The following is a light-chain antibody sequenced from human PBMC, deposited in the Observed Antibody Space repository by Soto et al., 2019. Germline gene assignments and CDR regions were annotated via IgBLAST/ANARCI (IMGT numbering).Light chain of an antibody. CDR2: GAS. V-gene: IGKV1-6*02. CDR1: RGIRTD. Sequence: AIQMTQFPSSLSASVGEGVIITCRASRGIRTDLGWYQQKPGKVPQLLISGASTLESGVPSRFSGRGSGTEFTLTISSLQPEDFATYYCQVYDSNSVAFGQGTKVEIK. CDR3: QVYDSNSVA. J-gene: IGKJ2*01.